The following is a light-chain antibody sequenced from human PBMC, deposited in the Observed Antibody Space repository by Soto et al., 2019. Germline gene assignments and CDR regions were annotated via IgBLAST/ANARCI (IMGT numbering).Light chain of an antibody. J-gene: IGLJ1*01. V-gene: IGLV2-11*01. CDR3: CSYAGSYTFV. Sequence: QSVLTQPASVSGSPGQSITISCTGTSSDIGHYDYVSWYQQYPGKAPKIMIYDVSKRPSGVPDRFSGSKSDNTASLTISGLPAEDEADYYCCSYAGSYTFVFGIGTKV. CDR2: DVS. CDR1: SSDIGHYDY.